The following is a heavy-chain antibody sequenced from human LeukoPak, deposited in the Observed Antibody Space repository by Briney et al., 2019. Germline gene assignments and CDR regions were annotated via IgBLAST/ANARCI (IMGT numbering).Heavy chain of an antibody. J-gene: IGHJ4*02. CDR2: IYYSGST. Sequence: SETLSLTCTVSGGSISSYYWSWIRQPPGKGLEWIGYIYYSGSTNYNPSLKSRVTISVDTSKNQFSLKLSSVTAADTAMYYCASMEESSGYFDYWGQGTLVTVSS. CDR1: GGSISSYY. CDR3: ASMEESSGYFDY. V-gene: IGHV4-59*01. D-gene: IGHD3-16*01.